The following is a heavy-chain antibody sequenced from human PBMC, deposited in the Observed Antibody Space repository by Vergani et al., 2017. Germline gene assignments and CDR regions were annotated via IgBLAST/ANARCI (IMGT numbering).Heavy chain of an antibody. J-gene: IGHJ6*02. CDR2: ISPGASTV. CDR3: AKIPGRYTTRHYYAMDV. V-gene: IGHV3-11*04. Sequence: LEESGGGSVKPGGSLRLSCAASGFKFSDHYMSWIRQAPGKGLEWVSHISPGASTVSYTDSVTGRFTVSRDNDNNSLTLDMTTLRVEDTAVYYCAKIPGRYTTRHYYAMDVGGQGTTVTVSS. CDR1: GFKFSDHY. D-gene: IGHD1-1*01.